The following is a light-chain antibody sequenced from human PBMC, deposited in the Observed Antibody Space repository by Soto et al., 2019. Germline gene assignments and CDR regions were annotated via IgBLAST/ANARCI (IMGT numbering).Light chain of an antibody. CDR2: DVS. Sequence: QSALTQPASVSGSPGQSITISCTGTSSDVGSYNLVSWYQQHPGKAPKLIIYDVSSRPSGVSNRFSGSKSGNTASLTISGLQAEDEADYYCSSHTSSSTPHVFGTGTKVTV. V-gene: IGLV2-14*02. J-gene: IGLJ1*01. CDR1: SSDVGSYNL. CDR3: SSHTSSSTPHV.